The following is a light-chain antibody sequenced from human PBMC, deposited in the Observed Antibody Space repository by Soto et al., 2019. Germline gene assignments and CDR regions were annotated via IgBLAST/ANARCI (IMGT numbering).Light chain of an antibody. Sequence: QTVVTQEPSLTVSPGGTVTLTCGSSTGAVTSGRYPYWFQQKPGQAPRTLIYDTTNKHSWTPARFSGSLLGGKAALTLSGAQPEDEADYYCCSYAGSYTPLFGGGTKVTVL. J-gene: IGLJ2*01. CDR3: CSYAGSYTPL. CDR2: DTT. V-gene: IGLV7-46*01. CDR1: TGAVTSGRY.